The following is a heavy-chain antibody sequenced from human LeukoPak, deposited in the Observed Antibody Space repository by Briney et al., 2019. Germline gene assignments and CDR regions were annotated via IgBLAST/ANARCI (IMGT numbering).Heavy chain of an antibody. V-gene: IGHV3-7*03. Sequence: GGSLRLSCAASGLTFSMYWMSWVRQAPGKGLEWVANIKPDGSQKYYVDSVKGRFTISRDDAKNSLYLQMNSLRAEDTAVYYCARHVDIVATMGSQFDYWGQGTLVTVSS. J-gene: IGHJ4*02. CDR3: ARHVDIVATMGSQFDY. CDR2: IKPDGSQK. D-gene: IGHD5-12*01. CDR1: GLTFSMYW.